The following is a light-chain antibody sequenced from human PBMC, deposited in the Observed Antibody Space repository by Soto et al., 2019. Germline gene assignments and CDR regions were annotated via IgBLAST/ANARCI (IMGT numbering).Light chain of an antibody. Sequence: IKMTQSPAAVSGSVGDRVTITCRASQTISSWLAWYQQKPGKAPKLMIYKASTLKSGVPSRFSGSGSGTEFTLTISSLQPDDFATYYCQQYQIDWTFGQGTKVDI. CDR1: QTISSW. J-gene: IGKJ1*01. CDR3: QQYQIDWT. CDR2: KAS. V-gene: IGKV1-5*03.